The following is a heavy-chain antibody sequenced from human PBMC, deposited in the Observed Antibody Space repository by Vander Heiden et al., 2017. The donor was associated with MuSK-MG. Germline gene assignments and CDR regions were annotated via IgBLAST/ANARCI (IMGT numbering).Heavy chain of an antibody. D-gene: IGHD3-3*01. CDR2: IYNSGST. J-gene: IGHJ6*03. CDR1: AGPLRSYY. V-gene: IGHV4-59*08. Sequence: QVQLQESGPGLAKPSETLYLTCTASAGPLRSYYWNWLRQSPGEGLEWIGYIYNSGSTNYNPSLKSRVTISVDTSKNQFSLQLNSVTAADTAVYYCARSRVSILGVVVHYYYMDVWGKGTTVTVSS. CDR3: ARSRVSILGVVVHYYYMDV.